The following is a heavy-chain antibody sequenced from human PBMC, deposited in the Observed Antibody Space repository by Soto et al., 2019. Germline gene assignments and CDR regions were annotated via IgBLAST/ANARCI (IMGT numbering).Heavy chain of an antibody. D-gene: IGHD2-15*01. CDR1: GFTFSRFA. J-gene: IGHJ4*02. CDR2: ISGSGDNT. Sequence: EVHLLESGGGLVQPGGSLRLSCAASGFTFSRFAMSWVRQAPGKGLEWISAISGSGDNTYYADSVKGRFDISRDNSGNTLYLQMNSLRADDTALYYCAKDYGLGGGSCFPYWGQGTRVTVSA. CDR3: AKDYGLGGGSCFPY. V-gene: IGHV3-23*01.